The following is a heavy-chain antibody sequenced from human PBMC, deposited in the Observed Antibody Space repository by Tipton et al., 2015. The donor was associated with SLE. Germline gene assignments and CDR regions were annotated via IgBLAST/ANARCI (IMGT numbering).Heavy chain of an antibody. CDR3: ARGRGTGIAAAGRRYFDY. V-gene: IGHV4-34*01. Sequence: TLPLTCAVYGGSFSGYYWSWIRQPPGKGLEWIGEINHSGSTNYNPSLKSRVTISVDTSKNQFSLKLSSVTAADTAVYYCARGRGTGIAAAGRRYFDYWGQGTLVTVSS. J-gene: IGHJ4*02. D-gene: IGHD6-13*01. CDR1: GGSFSGYY. CDR2: INHSGST.